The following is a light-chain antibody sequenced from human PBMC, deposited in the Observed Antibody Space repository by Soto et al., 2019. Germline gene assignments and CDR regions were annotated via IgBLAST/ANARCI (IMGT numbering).Light chain of an antibody. CDR2: AAS. CDR1: QDISNY. V-gene: IGKV1-39*01. CDR3: HKYNSALT. Sequence: DIQMTQSPSSLSASVGDRVTITCQASQDISNYLNWYQQKPGKAPKLLIYAASSLQSGVPSRFSGSGSGTDFTLTISSLQPEDVATYYCHKYNSALTFGQGTRLEI. J-gene: IGKJ5*01.